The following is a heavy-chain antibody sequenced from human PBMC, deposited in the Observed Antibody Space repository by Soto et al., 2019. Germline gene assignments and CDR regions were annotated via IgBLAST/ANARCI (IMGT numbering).Heavy chain of an antibody. V-gene: IGHV3-64*01. CDR3: ARGGYCSGGSCYLGAFEI. CDR1: GFTFSSYA. J-gene: IGHJ3*02. CDR2: ISGNGGST. Sequence: EVRLVESGGGLVQPGGSLRLSCAASGFTFSSYAMHWVRQAPGKGLEYVSAISGNGGSTYYANSVNGRFTISRDNSKNTLYLQMGSLRADDMAVYYCARGGYCSGGSCYLGAFEIWGQGTMVTVSS. D-gene: IGHD2-15*01.